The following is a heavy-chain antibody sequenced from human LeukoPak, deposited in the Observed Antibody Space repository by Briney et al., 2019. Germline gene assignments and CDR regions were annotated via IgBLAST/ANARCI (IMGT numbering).Heavy chain of an antibody. V-gene: IGHV4-30-4*08. J-gene: IGHJ5*02. Sequence: PSETLSLTCTVSGGSISSGDYYWSWIRQPPGKGLEWIGYVYYSGSTYYNPSLKSRVTISVDTSKNQFSLKLSSVTAADTAVYYCARVPIAAAGTRRYGWNWFDPWGQGTLVTVSS. CDR1: GGSISSGDYY. D-gene: IGHD6-13*01. CDR2: VYYSGST. CDR3: ARVPIAAAGTRRYGWNWFDP.